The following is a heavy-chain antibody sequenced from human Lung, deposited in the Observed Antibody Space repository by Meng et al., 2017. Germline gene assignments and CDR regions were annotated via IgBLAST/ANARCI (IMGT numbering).Heavy chain of an antibody. V-gene: IGHV1-18*01. CDR1: DYTFTGYG. CDR3: ARGTPGRSYCDY. CDR2: LGAHPGDT. D-gene: IGHD3-10*01. J-gene: IGHJ4*02. Sequence: HVQLLQSGAEVKQPGASFYVSCKASDYTFTGYGVCWVRQAPGQGLEWMAWLGAHPGDTSFAPKFLGRVTVTADTATATAYMELRSLRSDDTAVYYCARGTPGRSYCDYWGLGTLVTVSS.